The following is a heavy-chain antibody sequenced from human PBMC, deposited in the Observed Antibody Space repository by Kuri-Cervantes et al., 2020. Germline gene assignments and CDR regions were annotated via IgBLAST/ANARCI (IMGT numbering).Heavy chain of an antibody. CDR1: GFTFSSYG. CDR2: IWYDGSSK. J-gene: IGHJ3*02. D-gene: IGHD6-13*01. CDR3: ARERRASSSLPYDAFDI. Sequence: GGSLRLSCAASGFTFSSYGMHWVRQAPGKGLEWVAVIWYDGSSKYHADSVKGRFTISRDNSKNTLYLQMNSLRAEDTAVYYCARERRASSSLPYDAFDIWGQGTMVTVSS. V-gene: IGHV3-33*01.